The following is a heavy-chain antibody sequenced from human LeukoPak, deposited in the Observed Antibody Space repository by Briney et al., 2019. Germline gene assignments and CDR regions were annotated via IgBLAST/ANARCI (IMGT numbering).Heavy chain of an antibody. V-gene: IGHV3-20*04. CDR1: GFTFDYDA. CDR2: IGWIGGTT. Sequence: GGSLRLSCVASGFTFDYDAMSWVRQGPGRGLEWVSGIGWIGGTTGYAGSVKGRFTISRDNAKNSLYLQMNSLRIEDTALYYCARDGTNGTFDVWGQGTMVTVSS. J-gene: IGHJ3*01. CDR3: ARDGTNGTFDV. D-gene: IGHD2-8*01.